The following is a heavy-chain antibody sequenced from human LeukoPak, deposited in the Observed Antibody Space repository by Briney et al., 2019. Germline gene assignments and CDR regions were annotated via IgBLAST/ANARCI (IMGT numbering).Heavy chain of an antibody. CDR2: IYYSGST. CDR3: ASGTSNVLGHFDWLHMDV. J-gene: IGHJ6*03. CDR1: GASISSFY. V-gene: IGHV4-59*01. D-gene: IGHD3-9*01. Sequence: SETLSLTCTVSGASISSFYWSWIRQPPGKGLEWIGYIYYSGSTNSNPSLKSRVTISVDTSKNQFSLKVSSVTAADTAGYYCASGTSNVLGHFDWLHMDVWGKGTTVTVSS.